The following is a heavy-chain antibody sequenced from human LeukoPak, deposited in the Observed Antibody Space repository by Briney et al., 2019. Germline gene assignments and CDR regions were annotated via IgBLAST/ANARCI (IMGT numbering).Heavy chain of an antibody. Sequence: SVKASCKASGGTFSSYAINWVRQAPGQGLEWMGGVIPIFGAPNYAHRFQGRLTITTDESTRTAYMNLTSLRSEDTAVYYCARDLRIASSGDWFDPWGQGTLVTVSS. CDR3: ARDLRIASSGDWFDP. CDR2: VIPIFGAP. J-gene: IGHJ5*02. CDR1: GGTFSSYA. D-gene: IGHD6-19*01. V-gene: IGHV1-69*05.